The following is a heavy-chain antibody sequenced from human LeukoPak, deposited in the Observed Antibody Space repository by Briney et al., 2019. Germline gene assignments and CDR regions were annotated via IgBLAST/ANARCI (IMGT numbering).Heavy chain of an antibody. D-gene: IGHD2-15*01. J-gene: IGHJ4*02. CDR3: ARDERRYCSDSSCYPGDY. Sequence: GGSLRLSCAASGFTSSSYAMKWVRQAPGKGLEWVSAISRTSAYIYYSDSVKGRFTISRDNAKNSLYLQMDSLRAEDTAVYYCARDERRYCSDSSCYPGDYWGQGTLVTVSS. CDR1: GFTSSSYA. CDR2: ISRTSAYI. V-gene: IGHV3-21*01.